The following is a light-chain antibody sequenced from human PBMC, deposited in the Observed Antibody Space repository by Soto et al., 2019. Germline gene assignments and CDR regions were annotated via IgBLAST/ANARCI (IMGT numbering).Light chain of an antibody. Sequence: DIQMTQSPSSLSASVGDRVTITCRASQSISSYLNWYQQKPGKAPKLLIYAASSLQSGVPSRFSGRGSGTDFTLTISSLQPEDFATYYCQQSYSTPITFGPGTRLEIK. J-gene: IGKJ5*01. CDR1: QSISSY. V-gene: IGKV1-39*01. CDR3: QQSYSTPIT. CDR2: AAS.